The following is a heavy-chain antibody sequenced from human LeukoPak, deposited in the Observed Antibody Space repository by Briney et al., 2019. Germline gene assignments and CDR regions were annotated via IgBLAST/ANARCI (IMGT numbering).Heavy chain of an antibody. D-gene: IGHD3-16*01. CDR2: VYPGDSDT. J-gene: IGHJ6*03. Sequence: GESLKISCKASEYSFTTYWIGWVRQTPEKGLEWIGVVYPGDSDTRYNPPFQGQVTISADKSSNTALLQWSRLKVSHTAMYYSAGPAGGHYDYSDMDVGGKGNAVIVSS. V-gene: IGHV5-51*01. CDR1: EYSFTTYW. CDR3: AGPAGGHYDYSDMDV.